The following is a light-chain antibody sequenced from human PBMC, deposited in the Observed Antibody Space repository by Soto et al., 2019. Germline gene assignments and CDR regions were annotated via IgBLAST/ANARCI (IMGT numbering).Light chain of an antibody. CDR1: QSVSSSY. CDR2: GAS. J-gene: IGKJ1*01. CDR3: QQYGSTPWT. V-gene: IGKV3-20*01. Sequence: EIVLTQSPGTLSLSPGERATLSCRASQSVSSSYLAWYQQKPGQAPRLLIYGASSRATGIPDRFSGSGYGTDITLTISRLEPEDFAVYYCQQYGSTPWTFGQGTKVDIK.